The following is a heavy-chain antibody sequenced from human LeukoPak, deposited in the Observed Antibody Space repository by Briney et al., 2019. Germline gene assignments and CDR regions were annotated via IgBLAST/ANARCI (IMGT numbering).Heavy chain of an antibody. CDR2: IYHSGST. CDR1: GYSISSGYY. J-gene: IGHJ4*02. Sequence: SETLSLTCAVSGYSISSGYYWGWIRQPPGKGLEWIGSIYHSGSTYYNPSLKSRVTISVDTSKNQFSLKLSSVTAADTAVYYCARGWVRGVIVDFWGQGTLVTVSS. V-gene: IGHV4-38-2*01. D-gene: IGHD3-10*01. CDR3: ARGWVRGVIVDF.